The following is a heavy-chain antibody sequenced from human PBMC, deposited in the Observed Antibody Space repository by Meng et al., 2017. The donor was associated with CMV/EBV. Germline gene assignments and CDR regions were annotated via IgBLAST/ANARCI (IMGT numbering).Heavy chain of an antibody. CDR3: AKDGARSLKGCEYQPQNWFDP. V-gene: IGHV1-2*02. D-gene: IGHD2-2*01. CDR1: GYTFTGYH. J-gene: IGHJ5*02. Sequence: ASVKVSCKSSGYTFTGYHMHWVRQAPGQQLEWMGWINPNSGGTNYAQRFQGRVTMTMDTSISTAYMELSRLTSEDTALYYCAKDGARSLKGCEYQPQNWFDPWGQGTLVTVSS. CDR2: INPNSGGT.